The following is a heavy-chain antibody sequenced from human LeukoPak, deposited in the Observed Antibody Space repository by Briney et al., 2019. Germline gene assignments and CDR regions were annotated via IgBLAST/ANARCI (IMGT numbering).Heavy chain of an antibody. V-gene: IGHV3-33*01. CDR1: GFTFSSYG. J-gene: IGHJ6*02. Sequence: GGSLRLSCAASGFTFSSYGMHWVRQAPGKGLEWVAVIWYDGSNKYYADSVKGRFTISRDNSKNTLYLQMNSLRVEDTAVYYCAREYSSGWYSYYYYGMDVWGQGTTVTVSS. CDR2: IWYDGSNK. CDR3: AREYSSGWYSYYYYGMDV. D-gene: IGHD6-19*01.